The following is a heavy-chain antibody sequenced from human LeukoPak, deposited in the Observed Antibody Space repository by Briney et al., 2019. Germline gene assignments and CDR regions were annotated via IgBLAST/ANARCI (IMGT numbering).Heavy chain of an antibody. CDR2: IKHHGSEK. J-gene: IGHJ4*02. CDR1: GFTFSNAW. V-gene: IGHV3-7*01. D-gene: IGHD3-22*01. CDR3: ARDASRFYDISGYLDY. Sequence: HPGGSLRLSCAASGFTFSNAWMTWVRQAPGKGLEWVAHIKHHGSEKYYVDSVMGRFTISRDNAQNSLFLLMNSLRAEDTAVYYCARDASRFYDISGYLDYWGQGILVTVSS.